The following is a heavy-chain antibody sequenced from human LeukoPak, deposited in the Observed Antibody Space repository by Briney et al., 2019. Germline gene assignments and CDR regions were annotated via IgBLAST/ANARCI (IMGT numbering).Heavy chain of an antibody. D-gene: IGHD3-10*01. Sequence: GGSLRLSCAASGFTFSSYVMHWVRQAPGKGLEWVAIISYDGSNEYYADSVKGRFTISRDNSKNTLYLQMNSLRAEDTAVYYCAKSERITMVRGVSAYYYYYMDVWGKGTTVTVSS. CDR1: GFTFSSYV. CDR2: ISYDGSNE. V-gene: IGHV3-30*04. CDR3: AKSERITMVRGVSAYYYYYMDV. J-gene: IGHJ6*03.